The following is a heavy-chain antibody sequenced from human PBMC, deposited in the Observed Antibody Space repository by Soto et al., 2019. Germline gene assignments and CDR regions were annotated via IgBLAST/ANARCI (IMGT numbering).Heavy chain of an antibody. V-gene: IGHV1-18*01. CDR3: AREWGGYKYFDC. Sequence: QVQLVQSGAEVKKPGASVKVSCKVSGYTFTSYGISWVRQAPGQGLEWMGWINTYNGNINYAQKPQGRVTMTTDTSTSIAYVELRSLRSDDTALYYCAREWGGYKYFDCWGQGTLVTVSS. J-gene: IGHJ4*02. D-gene: IGHD1-26*01. CDR1: GYTFTSYG. CDR2: INTYNGNI.